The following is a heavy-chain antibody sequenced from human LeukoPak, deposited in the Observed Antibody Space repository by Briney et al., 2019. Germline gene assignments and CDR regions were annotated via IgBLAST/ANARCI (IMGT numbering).Heavy chain of an antibody. CDR3: AKASWVSDADAVL. CDR2: IRQDGGAT. Sequence: GGSLRLSCTASGFTFTDYWMTWVRQAPGQGLEWLANIRQDGGATFYSDSVRGRFTLSRDESRNTVFLQLNSLRVDDTAVYFCAKASWVSDADAVLWGQGTLVTVSS. D-gene: IGHD3-10*01. CDR1: GFTFTDYW. V-gene: IGHV3-7*03. J-gene: IGHJ4*02.